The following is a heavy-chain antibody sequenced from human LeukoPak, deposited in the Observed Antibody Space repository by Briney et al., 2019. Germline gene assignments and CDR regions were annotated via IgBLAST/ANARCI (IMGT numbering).Heavy chain of an antibody. V-gene: IGHV3-23*01. CDR1: GFTFSSYA. Sequence: PGGSLRLSCAASGFTFSSYAMSWVRQAPGKGLEWVSAISGSGGSTYYADSVKGRFTISRDNSENTLYLQMNSLRAEDTAVYYCAKDYVGPMVRGSLVDVWGKGTTVTISS. CDR3: AKDYVGPMVRGSLVDV. D-gene: IGHD3-10*01. J-gene: IGHJ6*04. CDR2: ISGSGGST.